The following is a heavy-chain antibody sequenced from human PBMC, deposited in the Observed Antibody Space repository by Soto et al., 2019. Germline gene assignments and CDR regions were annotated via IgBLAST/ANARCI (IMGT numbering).Heavy chain of an antibody. V-gene: IGHV1-3*01. CDR2: INAGNGNT. D-gene: IGHD5-12*01. J-gene: IGHJ4*02. Sequence: ASVKVSCKASGYTFTSYAMHWVRQAPGQRLEWMGWINAGNGNTKYSQKIQGRVTITRDTSASTAYMELSSLRSENTAVYYCARGRGYSGYEFDYWGQGTLVTVSS. CDR3: ARGRGYSGYEFDY. CDR1: GYTFTSYA.